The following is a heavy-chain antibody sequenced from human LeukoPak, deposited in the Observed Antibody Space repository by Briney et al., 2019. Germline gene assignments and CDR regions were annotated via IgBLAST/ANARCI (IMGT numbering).Heavy chain of an antibody. CDR2: INHSGST. CDR1: GGPFVGYN. CDR3: ARVSGSTGDFFLNFDY. J-gene: IGHJ4*02. D-gene: IGHD1-26*01. Sequence: PSETLSLTCAVYGGPFVGYNGSGFPKPQGKGRGWLGKINHSGSTNYNPSLKSRVTISVDTSKNQFSLKLSSVTAADTAVYYCARVSGSTGDFFLNFDYWGQGTLVTVSS. V-gene: IGHV4-34*01.